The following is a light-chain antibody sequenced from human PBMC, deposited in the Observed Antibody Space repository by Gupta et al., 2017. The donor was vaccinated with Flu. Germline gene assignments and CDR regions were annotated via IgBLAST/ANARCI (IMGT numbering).Light chain of an antibody. V-gene: IGLV1-44*01. CDR2: YNN. J-gene: IGLJ3*02. CDR1: SSNIGINI. Sequence: SVLTQPPSASGTPGQRVTISCSGSSSNIGINIVTWYQQLPGTAPKLLIYYNNQRPSGVPDRFSGSKSGTSASLAISGLQAEDEADYYCAAWDDSQNAWVFGGGTKLTVL. CDR3: AAWDDSQNAWV.